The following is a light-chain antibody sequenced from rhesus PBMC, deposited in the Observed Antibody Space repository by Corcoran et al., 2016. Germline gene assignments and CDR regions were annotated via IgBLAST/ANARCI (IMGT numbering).Light chain of an antibody. V-gene: IGKV3-24*04. CDR3: QQGTNLST. Sequence: ETVVTQSPATLALSPGERATLSCRASQSVGSYLAWYQQKPGQAPRLCIYVASSRATGLPARVSGSGSGTDFTLTLSSLEPEDVGIYYCQQGTNLSTFGPGTKLVIK. CDR2: VAS. J-gene: IGKJ3*01. CDR1: QSVGSY.